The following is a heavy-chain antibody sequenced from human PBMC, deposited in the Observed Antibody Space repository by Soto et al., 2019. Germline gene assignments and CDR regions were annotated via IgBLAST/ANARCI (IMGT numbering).Heavy chain of an antibody. CDR2: MHPGDSDT. V-gene: IGHV5-51*03. CDR1: GYSFSNNW. CDR3: ARHNRYSSTWFEGWFDP. Sequence: EVQLVQSGAEVKKAGESLKISCKGSGYSFSNNWVGWVRQMPGKGLEWMGIMHPGDSDTRYSPSFQGQVTISADKSINPAYLQWSSLKPSDSAMYYCARHNRYSSTWFEGWFDPWGQGTLVTVSA. J-gene: IGHJ5*02. D-gene: IGHD6-13*01.